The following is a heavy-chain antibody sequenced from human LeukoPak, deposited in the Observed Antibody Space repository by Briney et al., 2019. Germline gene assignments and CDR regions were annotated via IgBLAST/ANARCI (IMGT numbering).Heavy chain of an antibody. D-gene: IGHD5-24*01. CDR1: GFTFSSYA. CDR2: ISSNGGST. Sequence: PGGSLRLSCAASGFTFSSYAMHWVRQAPGKGLEYVSAISSNGGSTYYANSVKGRFTISRDNSKNTLYLQMGSLRAEDIAVYYCARDRSRSRWLQTLGGGIGYYYGMDVWGQGTTVTVSS. J-gene: IGHJ6*02. V-gene: IGHV3-64*01. CDR3: ARDRSRSRWLQTLGGGIGYYYGMDV.